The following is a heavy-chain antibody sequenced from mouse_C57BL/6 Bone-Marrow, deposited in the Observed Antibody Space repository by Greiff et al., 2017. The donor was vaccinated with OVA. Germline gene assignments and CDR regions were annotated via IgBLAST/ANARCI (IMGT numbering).Heavy chain of an antibody. CDR2: IHPNSGST. D-gene: IGHD1-1*01. CDR3: ATPYYYYGSSWFAY. V-gene: IGHV1-64*01. J-gene: IGHJ3*01. CDR1: GYTFTSYW. Sequence: VKLQQSGAELVKPGASVKLSCKASGYTFTSYWMHWVQQRPGQGLEWIGMIHPNSGSTNYNEKFKSKATLTVDKSSSTAYMQLSSLTSEDSAVYYCATPYYYYGSSWFAYWGQGTLVTVSA.